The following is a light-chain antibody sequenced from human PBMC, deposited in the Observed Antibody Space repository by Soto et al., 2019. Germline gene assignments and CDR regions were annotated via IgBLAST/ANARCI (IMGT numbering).Light chain of an antibody. J-gene: IGKJ5*01. CDR1: QSVNSY. Sequence: EIVLTQSPGTLSFSPGERATLSCRASQSVNSYLAWYQQKPGQAPRLLIYGTSNRATGIPARFSGSGSGTDFTLTISGLEPADLGVYYCQQRHNWPITFGQGTRLEIK. CDR2: GTS. CDR3: QQRHNWPIT. V-gene: IGKV3-11*01.